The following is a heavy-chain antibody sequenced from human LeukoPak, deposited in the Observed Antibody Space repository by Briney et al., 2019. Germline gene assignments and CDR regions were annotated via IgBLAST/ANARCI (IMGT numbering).Heavy chain of an antibody. Sequence: GGSLRLSCAASGFTFDEYGMSWVRQAPGKGLEWVSGISLNRGSRGYADSVKGRFTISRDNAKNSLYLQMNSLRVEDTALYYCVRSITMFQHWGQGTLVTVSS. CDR2: ISLNRGSR. D-gene: IGHD3-10*01. J-gene: IGHJ1*01. V-gene: IGHV3-20*04. CDR3: VRSITMFQH. CDR1: GFTFDEYG.